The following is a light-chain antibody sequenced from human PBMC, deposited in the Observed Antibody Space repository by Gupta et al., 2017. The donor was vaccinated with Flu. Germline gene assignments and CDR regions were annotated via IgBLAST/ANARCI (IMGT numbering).Light chain of an antibody. V-gene: IGKV1-12*01. CDR1: QDISKW. J-gene: IGKJ2*03. Sequence: DIQMTQSPSSVSASVGDRVTITCRASQDISKWLAWYQQKPGKAPKLLIYTASTLQSGVPSRFSGSGSGTEFALTISSLQPEDCATYYCQQANRVPYSFGQGTKLEIK. CDR2: TAS. CDR3: QQANRVPYS.